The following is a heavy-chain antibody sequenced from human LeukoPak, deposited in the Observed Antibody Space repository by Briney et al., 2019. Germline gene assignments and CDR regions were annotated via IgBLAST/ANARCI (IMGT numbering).Heavy chain of an antibody. Sequence: GGSLRLSCAASGFTFSSYGMSWVRQAPGKGLEWVSAISGSGGSTYYADSVKGRFAISRDNSKNTLSLQMNSLRAEDTAIYYCAKHPYEGYCSGGSCWNNWFDPWGQGTLVTVSS. V-gene: IGHV3-23*01. J-gene: IGHJ5*02. CDR2: ISGSGGST. CDR3: AKHPYEGYCSGGSCWNNWFDP. CDR1: GFTFSSYG. D-gene: IGHD2-15*01.